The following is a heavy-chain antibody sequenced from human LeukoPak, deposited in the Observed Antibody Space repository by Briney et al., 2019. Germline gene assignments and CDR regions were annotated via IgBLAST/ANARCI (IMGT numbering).Heavy chain of an antibody. Sequence: SETLSLTCAVSGYSISSGYYWGWIRQPPGKGLEWIGSIYHSGSTYYNPSLKSRVTISVDTSKNQFSLKLSSVTAADTAVYYCARRGRGYSYGYRIFDYWGQGTLATVSS. J-gene: IGHJ4*02. CDR1: GYSISSGYY. CDR3: ARRGRGYSYGYRIFDY. D-gene: IGHD5-18*01. V-gene: IGHV4-38-2*01. CDR2: IYHSGST.